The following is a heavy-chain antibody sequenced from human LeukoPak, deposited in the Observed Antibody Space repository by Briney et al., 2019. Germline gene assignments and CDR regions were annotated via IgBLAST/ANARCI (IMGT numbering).Heavy chain of an antibody. CDR1: GFTFSSYW. CDR2: IQQDGSEK. V-gene: IGHV3-7*05. J-gene: IGHJ4*02. CDR3: ARNPPRYFN. D-gene: IGHD1-26*01. Sequence: PGGSLRLSCAASGFTFSSYWMIWVRQAPGKGLEWVANIQQDGSEKYYVDSVKGRFTISRDKAKNSLYLQMNSLRAEETAVYYCARNPPRYFNWGQGTLVTVSS.